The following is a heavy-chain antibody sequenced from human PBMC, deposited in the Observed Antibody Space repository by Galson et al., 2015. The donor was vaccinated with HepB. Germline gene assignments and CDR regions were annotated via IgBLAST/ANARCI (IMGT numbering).Heavy chain of an antibody. CDR1: GYTLPELA. V-gene: IGHV1-24*01. D-gene: IGHD3-3*01. Sequence: SVKVSCKVSGYTLPELAMHWVRQAPGKGFEWMGGFGSVRGATVYAQKFQGRVTLTEDTSTNTAYMELSGLTPEDTAIYYCLTEPCNDFFTAGTDNKFDPWGQGTLITVSS. CDR2: FGSVRGAT. J-gene: IGHJ5*02. CDR3: LTEPCNDFFTAGTDNKFDP.